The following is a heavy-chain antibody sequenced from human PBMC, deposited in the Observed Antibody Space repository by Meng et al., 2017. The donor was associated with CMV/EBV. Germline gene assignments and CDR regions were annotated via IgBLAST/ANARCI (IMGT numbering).Heavy chain of an antibody. Sequence: TFSSYPIRWVRQAPGQRLEWMGRIIPVLGMASYAQKFQGRVTITADKSTSTAYMELSSLRSEDTAVYYCARDCSSTSCLLRRNWFDPWGQGTLVTVSS. CDR1: TFSSYP. CDR2: IIPVLGMA. D-gene: IGHD2-2*01. V-gene: IGHV1-69*04. J-gene: IGHJ5*02. CDR3: ARDCSSTSCLLRRNWFDP.